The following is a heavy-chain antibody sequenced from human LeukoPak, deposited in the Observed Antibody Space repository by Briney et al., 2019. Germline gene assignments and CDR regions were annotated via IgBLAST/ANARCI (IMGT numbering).Heavy chain of an antibody. D-gene: IGHD6-19*01. CDR3: AKPAISSRGWYYDY. V-gene: IGHV3-73*01. CDR2: IRSKANSYAT. Sequence: GGSLRLSCAASGFTFSGSAMHWVRQASGKGLEWVGRIRSKANSYATAYAASVKGRFTISRDNSKNTLYLQMNSLRAEDTAVYYCAKPAISSRGWYYDYWGQGTLVTVSS. J-gene: IGHJ4*02. CDR1: GFTFSGSA.